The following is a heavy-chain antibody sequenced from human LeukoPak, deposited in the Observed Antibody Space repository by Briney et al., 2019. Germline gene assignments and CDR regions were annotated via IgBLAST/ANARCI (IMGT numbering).Heavy chain of an antibody. CDR2: LYYTGST. V-gene: IGHV4-59*08. D-gene: IGHD3-22*01. J-gene: IGHJ4*02. CDR1: SGSISSYY. Sequence: SETLSLTCTVSSGSISSYYWSWIRQPPGKALEWIGSLYYTGSTYYNPSLKSRVTISVDTSKDQFSLRLSSVTAADTAVYYCARRSVLIPVFDYWGQGTLVTVSS. CDR3: ARRSVLIPVFDY.